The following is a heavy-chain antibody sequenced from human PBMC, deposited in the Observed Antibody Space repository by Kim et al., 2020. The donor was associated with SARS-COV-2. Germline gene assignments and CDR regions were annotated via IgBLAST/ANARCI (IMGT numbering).Heavy chain of an antibody. D-gene: IGHD6-13*01. J-gene: IGHJ5*02. V-gene: IGHV4-39*01. CDR2: IYYSGST. Sequence: SETLSLTCTVSGGSISSSRYYWGWLRQPPGKGLEWIGSIYYSGSTYYNPSLKSRVTISVDTSKNQFSLKLSSVTAADTALYYCARGYSSSWYKFDPWGQGTLGTLSS. CDR3: ARGYSSSWYKFDP. CDR1: GGSISSSRYY.